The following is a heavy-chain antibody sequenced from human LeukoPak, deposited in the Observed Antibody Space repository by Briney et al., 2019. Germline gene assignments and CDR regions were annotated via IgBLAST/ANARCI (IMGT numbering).Heavy chain of an antibody. V-gene: IGHV3-23*01. CDR1: GFTFSSYA. J-gene: IGHJ4*02. CDR2: ISGSGGST. CDR3: AKDRGYSYGYDFDY. D-gene: IGHD5-18*01. Sequence: PGGSLRLSCAASGFTFSSYAMSWVRQAPGKGLEWVSAISGSGGSTYYADSVKGRFTISRDNSKNTLHLQMNGLGAEDTAVYYCAKDRGYSYGYDFDYWSQGTLVTVSS.